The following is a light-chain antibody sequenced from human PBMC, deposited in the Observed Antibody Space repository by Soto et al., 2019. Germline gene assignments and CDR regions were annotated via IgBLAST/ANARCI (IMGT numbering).Light chain of an antibody. J-gene: IGKJ5*01. V-gene: IGKV1-5*03. Sequence: DIQMTQCPSTLSASGGDXVXXTCHASQSISSWLEWYQKKKGKAPKILIYKEYSLESGVPSRFRGSGSGKEFTITIRSMQPDDFATYYCKQYNSYSQMYTFGQGTRLEIK. CDR2: KEY. CDR1: QSISSW. CDR3: KQYNSYSQMYT.